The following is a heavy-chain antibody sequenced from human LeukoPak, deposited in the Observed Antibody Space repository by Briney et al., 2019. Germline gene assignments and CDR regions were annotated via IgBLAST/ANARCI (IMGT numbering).Heavy chain of an antibody. D-gene: IGHD3-22*01. CDR2: XXXXVDV. J-gene: IGHJ4*02. Sequence: SETLSLTCTVSGGSVIGSYWXXXXXSXXXXXXXXXYXXXXVDVNYSPSLKSRVTXXIDMSRXXVSLRLTSVTAADTAIYYCARSRNYDTTGFNPSYYLDSWGQGALVTVAS. CDR3: ARSRNYDTTGFNPSYYLDS. CDR1: GGSVIGSY. V-gene: IGHV4-59*02.